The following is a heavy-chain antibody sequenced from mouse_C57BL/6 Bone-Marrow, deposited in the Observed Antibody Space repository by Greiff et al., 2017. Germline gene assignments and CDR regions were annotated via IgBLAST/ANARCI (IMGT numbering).Heavy chain of an antibody. CDR3: AREGLLRAWFAY. Sequence: QVQLQQPGAELVMPGASVKLSCKASGYTFTSYWMHWVKQRPGQGLEWIGEIDPSDSYTNYNQKFKGKSTLTVDKSSSTAYMQLSSQTSEDSAVYYCAREGLLRAWFAYWGGGTLVTVSA. D-gene: IGHD1-1*01. CDR1: GYTFTSYW. J-gene: IGHJ3*01. CDR2: IDPSDSYT. V-gene: IGHV1-69*01.